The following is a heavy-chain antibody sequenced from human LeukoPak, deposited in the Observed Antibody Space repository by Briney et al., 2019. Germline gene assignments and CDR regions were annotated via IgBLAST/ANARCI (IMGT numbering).Heavy chain of an antibody. J-gene: IGHJ6*02. Sequence: PGRSLRLSCAASGFTFSSYGMHWVRQAPGKGLEWVAVISYDGSNKYYADSVKGRFTISRDNSKNTLYLQMNSLRAEDTAVYYCAKDQAQRLYYYYGMDVWGQGTTVTVSS. CDR3: AKDQAQRLYYYYGMDV. CDR2: ISYDGSNK. V-gene: IGHV3-30*18. CDR1: GFTFSSYG. D-gene: IGHD2-2*01.